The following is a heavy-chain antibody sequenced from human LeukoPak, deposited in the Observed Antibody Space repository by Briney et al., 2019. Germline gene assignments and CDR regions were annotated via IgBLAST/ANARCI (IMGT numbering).Heavy chain of an antibody. J-gene: IGHJ4*02. Sequence: SETLSLTCTVSGGSVSSGSYYWSWIRQPPGKGLEWIGYIYYSGSTNYNPSLKSRVTISVDTSKNQFSLKLSSVTAADTAVYYCARDAARGSYVSLDYWGQGTLVTVSS. CDR3: ARDAARGSYVSLDY. CDR1: GGSVSSGSYY. V-gene: IGHV4-61*01. CDR2: IYYSGST. D-gene: IGHD3-16*01.